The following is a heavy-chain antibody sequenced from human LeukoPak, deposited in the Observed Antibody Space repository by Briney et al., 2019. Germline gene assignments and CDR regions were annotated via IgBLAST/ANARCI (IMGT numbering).Heavy chain of an antibody. J-gene: IGHJ5*02. CDR3: ARAPPCSTIRCYPDNWFDP. CDR2: INPGDGST. V-gene: IGHV1-46*01. D-gene: IGHD2-2*01. CDR1: GYTFTSYY. Sequence: ASVKVSCKASGYTFTSYYMHWVRQAPGQGLEWMGIINPGDGSTTCAQKFQGRVTMTRDTSTSTVYMELSSLKSEDTAVYYCARAPPCSTIRCYPDNWFDPWGQGTLVTVSS.